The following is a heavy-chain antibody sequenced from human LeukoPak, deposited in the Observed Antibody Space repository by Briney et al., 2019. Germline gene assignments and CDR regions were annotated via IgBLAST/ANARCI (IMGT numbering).Heavy chain of an antibody. CDR2: IYYSETT. J-gene: IGHJ4*02. CDR1: GGSISSSSYY. Sequence: SETLSLTCTVSGGSISSSSYYWGWIRQPPGKGLEWIGNIYYSETTYYNPSLESRVTISIDTSNNQFSLKLSSVTAADTAAYYCARTPHPTVTTQWXWXQGXLVAVSS. D-gene: IGHD4-17*01. V-gene: IGHV4-39*01. CDR3: ARTPHPTVTTQWX.